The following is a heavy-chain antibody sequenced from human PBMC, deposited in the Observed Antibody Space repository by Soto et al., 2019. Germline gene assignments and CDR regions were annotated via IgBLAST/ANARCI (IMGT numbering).Heavy chain of an antibody. CDR3: ARGERARCRAYSVKNYDFWSGYYTGNWFDP. D-gene: IGHD3-3*01. CDR2: IYTSGST. V-gene: IGHV4-4*07. CDR1: GGSISSYY. Sequence: PSETLSLTCTVSGGSISSYYWSWIRQPAGKVLEWIGRIYTSGSTNYNPSLKSRVTMSVDTSKNQFSLKLSSVTAADTAVYYCARGERARCRAYSVKNYDFWSGYYTGNWFDPWGQGTLVNVSS. J-gene: IGHJ5*02.